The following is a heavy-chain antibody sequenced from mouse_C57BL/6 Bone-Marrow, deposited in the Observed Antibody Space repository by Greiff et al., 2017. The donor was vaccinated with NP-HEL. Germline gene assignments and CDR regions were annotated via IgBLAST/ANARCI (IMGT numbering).Heavy chain of an antibody. V-gene: IGHV1-4*01. D-gene: IGHD1-1*01. J-gene: IGHJ2*01. CDR3: ATHYYGKGFDY. CDR1: GYTFTSYT. CDR2: INPSSGYT. Sequence: VQLQESGAELARPGASVKMSCKASGYTFTSYTMHWVKQRPGQGLEWIGYINPSSGYTKYNQKFKDKATLTADKSSSTAYMQLSSLTSEDSAVYYCATHYYGKGFDYWGQGTTLTVSS.